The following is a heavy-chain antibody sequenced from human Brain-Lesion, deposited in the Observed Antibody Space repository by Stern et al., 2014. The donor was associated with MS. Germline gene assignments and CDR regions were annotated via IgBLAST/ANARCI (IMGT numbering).Heavy chain of an antibody. D-gene: IGHD3-3*01. CDR1: GYIFTGYY. V-gene: IGHV1-2*02. CDR2: INTNNGGT. CDR3: ARDQRGITIFGVVTDYYYLGMDV. J-gene: IGHJ6*02. Sequence: QLVQSGAEVKKPGASVKVSCKTSGYIFTGYYIHWVRQAPGQGLEWMAWINTNNGGTKYAQKFQGRVTMSRDTSISTAYVELSSLTSDDTAVYYCARDQRGITIFGVVTDYYYLGMDVWGQGTTVTVSS.